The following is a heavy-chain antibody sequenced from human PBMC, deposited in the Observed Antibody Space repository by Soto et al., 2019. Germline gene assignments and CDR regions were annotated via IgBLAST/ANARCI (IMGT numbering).Heavy chain of an antibody. J-gene: IGHJ4*02. V-gene: IGHV3-15*01. CDR1: GFTFISYA. CDR3: TTGVGATAFEY. CDR2: IKSKTDGGTT. Sequence: PRLSCAASGFTFISYAISWVRQAPGKGLEWVGRIKSKTDGGTTDYAAPVKGRFTISGDDSKNTLYLQMNSLKTEDTAVYYRTTGVGATAFEYWGQGTLVTVSS. D-gene: IGHD1-26*01.